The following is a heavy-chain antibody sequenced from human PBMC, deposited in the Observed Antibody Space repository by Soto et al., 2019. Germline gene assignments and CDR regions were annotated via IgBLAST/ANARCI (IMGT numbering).Heavy chain of an antibody. D-gene: IGHD3-22*01. V-gene: IGHV3-30-3*01. Sequence: PGGSLRLSCAASGFTFSSYAMHWVRQAPGKGLEWVAVISYDGSNKYYADSVKGRFTISRDNSKNTLYLQMNSLRAEDTAVYYCARDHVVPYDSNFNAFDIWGQGTMVTVSS. CDR3: ARDHVVPYDSNFNAFDI. CDR2: ISYDGSNK. CDR1: GFTFSSYA. J-gene: IGHJ3*02.